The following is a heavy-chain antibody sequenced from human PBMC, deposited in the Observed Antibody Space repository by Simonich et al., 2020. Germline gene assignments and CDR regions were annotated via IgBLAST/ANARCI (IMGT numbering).Heavy chain of an antibody. Sequence: QVQLQQWGAGLLKPSETLSLTCAVYGGSFSGYYWGWIRQPPGKGLEWIGEINHSGSTKYKPSLKSRVTISVDTSKNQFSLKLSSVTAADTAVYYCARGKGWKNAFDIWGQGTMVTVSS. CDR2: INHSGST. J-gene: IGHJ3*02. CDR3: ARGKGWKNAFDI. D-gene: IGHD1-1*01. CDR1: GGSFSGYY. V-gene: IGHV4-34*01.